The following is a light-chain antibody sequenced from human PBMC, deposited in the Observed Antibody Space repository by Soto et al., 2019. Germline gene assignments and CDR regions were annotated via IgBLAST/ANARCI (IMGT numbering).Light chain of an antibody. Sequence: QSALTQPPSASGSPGQSVTISCTGTSSDVGAYIFVSWYQQHPGKAPKLMVYDVNRRPPGVPDRFFGSKSGNTASLTVSGLQAEDEADYFCFAFEGGTYVFVHGTKVTVL. V-gene: IGLV2-8*01. CDR3: FAFEGGTYV. J-gene: IGLJ1*01. CDR2: DVN. CDR1: SSDVGAYIF.